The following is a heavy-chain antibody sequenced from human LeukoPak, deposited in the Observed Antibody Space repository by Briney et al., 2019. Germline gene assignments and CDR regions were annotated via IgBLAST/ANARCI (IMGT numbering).Heavy chain of an antibody. D-gene: IGHD3-3*01. J-gene: IGHJ3*02. V-gene: IGHV3-30*04. CDR2: ISYDGSNK. CDR3: GRVPGGVIGMKDAFDI. CDR1: GFTFSSYA. Sequence: GRSLRLSCAASGFTFSSYAMHWVRQAPGKGLEWVAVISYDGSNKYYADSVKGRFTISRDNSKNTLYLQMNGLRAEDKAVYYCGRVPGGVIGMKDAFDIWGQGKMVTVSS.